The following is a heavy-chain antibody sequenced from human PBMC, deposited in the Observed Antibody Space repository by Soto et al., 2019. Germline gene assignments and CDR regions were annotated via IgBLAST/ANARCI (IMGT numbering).Heavy chain of an antibody. D-gene: IGHD3-22*01. Sequence: PGGSLRLSCAASGFTFSSYSMNWVRQAPGKGLEWVSSISSSSSYIYYADSVKGRFTISRDNAKNSLYLQMNSLRAEDTAVYYCARDHHYYDSSGYPLEVNAFDIWGQGTMVTVSS. J-gene: IGHJ3*02. CDR3: ARDHHYYDSSGYPLEVNAFDI. CDR2: ISSSSSYI. V-gene: IGHV3-21*01. CDR1: GFTFSSYS.